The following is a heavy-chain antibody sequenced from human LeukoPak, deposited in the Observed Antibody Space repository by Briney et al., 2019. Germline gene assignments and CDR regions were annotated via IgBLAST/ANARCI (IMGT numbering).Heavy chain of an antibody. Sequence: PSETLSLTCTVSGGSISSYYWSWIRQPPGKGLEWIGYIYYSGSTNYNPSLKSRVTISVDTSQNQFSLKLTSVTAADTAVYYCARDYYDSSGYHAFDIWGQGTMVTVSS. CDR3: ARDYYDSSGYHAFDI. CDR2: IYYSGST. V-gene: IGHV4-59*01. D-gene: IGHD3-22*01. J-gene: IGHJ3*02. CDR1: GGSISSYY.